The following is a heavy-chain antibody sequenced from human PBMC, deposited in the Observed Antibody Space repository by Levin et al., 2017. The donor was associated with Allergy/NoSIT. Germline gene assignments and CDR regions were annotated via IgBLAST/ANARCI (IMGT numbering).Heavy chain of an antibody. V-gene: IGHV3-66*01. CDR3: ARAVRYCSSTSCYHVGAYYYYYMDV. D-gene: IGHD2-2*01. CDR2: IYSGGST. Sequence: GESLKISCAASGFTVSSNYMSWVRQAPGKGLEWVSVIYSGGSTYYADSVKGRFTISRDNSKNTLYLQMNSPRAEDTAVYYCARAVRYCSSTSCYHVGAYYYYYMDVWGKGTTVTVSS. CDR1: GFTVSSNY. J-gene: IGHJ6*03.